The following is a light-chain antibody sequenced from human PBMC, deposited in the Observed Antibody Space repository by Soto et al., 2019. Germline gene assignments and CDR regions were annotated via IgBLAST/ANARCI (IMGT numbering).Light chain of an antibody. J-gene: IGLJ3*02. Sequence: QSALTQPASVSGSPGQSITISCSGTSNDIGRYNYVSWYQQHPGKAPKLMIYEITNRPSGVSNRFSGSKSGNTASLTISGLQAEDEADYYCSSYTAGSTWVFGGGTQLTVL. CDR1: SNDIGRYNY. V-gene: IGLV2-14*01. CDR2: EIT. CDR3: SSYTAGSTWV.